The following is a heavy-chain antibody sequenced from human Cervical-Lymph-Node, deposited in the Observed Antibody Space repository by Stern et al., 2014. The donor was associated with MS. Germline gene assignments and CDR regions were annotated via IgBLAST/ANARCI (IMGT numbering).Heavy chain of an antibody. V-gene: IGHV1-24*01. CDR1: GYSLTDLS. D-gene: IGHD4-17*01. Sequence: QVQLVQSGAEVKKPGASVKVSCKVSGYSLTDLSMHWVRQPPGKGLEWMGGFDPDDAETIYAQQFQGGLTMTEDTSADTAYMELSSLRSEDTAVYYCVRYGDYVDAFDMWGQGTMVTVSS. CDR3: VRYGDYVDAFDM. J-gene: IGHJ3*02. CDR2: FDPDDAET.